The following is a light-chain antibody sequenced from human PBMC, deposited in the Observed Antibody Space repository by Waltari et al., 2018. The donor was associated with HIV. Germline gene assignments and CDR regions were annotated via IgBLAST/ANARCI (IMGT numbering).Light chain of an antibody. Sequence: YELTQPPSVSVSPGQTARITCSGNALSDQVGYWYQHKVGQAPVLVIFRSRERSAQVPARFSASKSGTTFTLTISGVQAEDEADYFCLSADGRGVRKFFGGGTRLSVL. CDR1: ALSDQV. CDR3: LSADGRGVRKF. V-gene: IGLV3-25*03. CDR2: RSR. J-gene: IGLJ2*01.